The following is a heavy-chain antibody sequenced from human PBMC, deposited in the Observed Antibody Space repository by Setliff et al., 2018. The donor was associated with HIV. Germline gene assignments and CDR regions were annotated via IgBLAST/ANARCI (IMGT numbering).Heavy chain of an antibody. CDR3: ARSQNWGSRWHFDL. CDR1: GDSISDYY. Sequence: SETLSLTCDVSGDSISDYYWSWVRQSPEKGLLWIAYVSSTGSTNHNPSLEGRVTISLDVSKQQFSLNLTSVTAADTALYFCARSQNWGSRWHFDLWGRGTQVTVSS. V-gene: IGHV4-59*01. J-gene: IGHJ2*01. CDR2: VSSTGST. D-gene: IGHD3-16*01.